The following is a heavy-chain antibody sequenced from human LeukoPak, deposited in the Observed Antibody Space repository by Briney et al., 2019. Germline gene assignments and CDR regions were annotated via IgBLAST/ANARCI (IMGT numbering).Heavy chain of an antibody. CDR2: ISYDGSNK. V-gene: IGHV3-30*18. Sequence: GGSLRLSCAASGFTFSSYGMHRVRQAPGKGLEWVAVISYDGSNKYYADSVKGRFTISRDNSKNTLYLQMNSLRAEDTAVYYCAKGGLGGYYDKEDYWGQGTLVTVSS. J-gene: IGHJ4*02. D-gene: IGHD3-22*01. CDR1: GFTFSSYG. CDR3: AKGGLGGYYDKEDY.